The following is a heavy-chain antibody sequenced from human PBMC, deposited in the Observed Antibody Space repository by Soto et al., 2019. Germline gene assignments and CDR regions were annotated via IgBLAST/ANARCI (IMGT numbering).Heavy chain of an antibody. CDR1: GGTFSSYT. CDR3: ARDPRAGAHGVVQPGY. Sequence: QVQLVQSGAEVKKPGSSVKVSCKASGGTFSSYTISWVRQAPGQGLEWMGRIIPILGIANYAQKFQGRVTITADKSTSTAYMELSSLRSEDTAVYYCARDPRAGAHGVVQPGYWGQGTLVTVSS. V-gene: IGHV1-69*08. J-gene: IGHJ4*02. CDR2: IIPILGIA. D-gene: IGHD2-2*01.